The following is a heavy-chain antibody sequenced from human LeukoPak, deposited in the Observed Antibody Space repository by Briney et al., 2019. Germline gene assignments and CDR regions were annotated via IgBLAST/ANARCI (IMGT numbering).Heavy chain of an antibody. D-gene: IGHD6-13*01. V-gene: IGHV1-18*01. CDR2: ISAYNGNT. J-gene: IGHJ6*02. CDR3: ARDGDGSSWYYYYYGMDV. CDR1: GYTFTSYG. Sequence: GASVKVSCKASGYTFTSYGISWVRQAPGQGLEWMGWISAYNGNTNYAQELQGRVTMTTDTSTSTAYMELRSLRSDDTAVYYCARDGDGSSWYYYYYGMDVWGQGTTVTVSS.